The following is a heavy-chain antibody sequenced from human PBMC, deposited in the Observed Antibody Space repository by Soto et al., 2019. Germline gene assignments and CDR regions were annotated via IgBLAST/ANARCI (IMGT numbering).Heavy chain of an antibody. CDR3: ARRPAAIAWFDT. V-gene: IGHV5-51*01. J-gene: IGHJ5*02. CDR1: GYSFTSYL. CDR2: IYPGDSDT. Sequence: PXESLKIYRKGSGYSFTSYLVVWVRQMPGKGLDWMGIIYPGDSDTRYSPSFQGQVTISADKSISTAYLQWSSLKASDTAMYYCARRPAAIAWFDTWGQGTLVTVSS. D-gene: IGHD2-2*01.